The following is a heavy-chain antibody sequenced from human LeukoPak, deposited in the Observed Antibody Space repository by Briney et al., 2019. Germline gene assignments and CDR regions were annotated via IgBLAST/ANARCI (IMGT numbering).Heavy chain of an antibody. CDR2: IIPIFGTA. V-gene: IGHV1-69*05. CDR3: ARTRWLQLGNWFDP. J-gene: IGHJ5*02. D-gene: IGHD5-24*01. CDR1: GGTFSSYA. Sequence: ASVKVSCKASGGTFSSYAISWVRQAPGQGLEWMGGIIPIFGTANYAQRLQGRVTITTDESTSTAYMELSSLRSEDTAVYYCARTRWLQLGNWFDPWGQGTLVTVSS.